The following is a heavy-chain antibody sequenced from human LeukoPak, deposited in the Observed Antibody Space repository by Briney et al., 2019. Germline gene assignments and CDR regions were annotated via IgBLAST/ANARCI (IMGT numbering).Heavy chain of an antibody. CDR3: AREGNYGDSSWFDP. CDR1: GGSISSYY. D-gene: IGHD4-17*01. Sequence: SETLSLTCTVSGGSISSYYWSWIRQPAGKGLEWIGRIYTSGSTNYNPSLKSRVTMSVDTSKNQFSLKLSSVTAADTAVYYCAREGNYGDSSWFDPWGQGTLVTVSS. CDR2: IYTSGST. J-gene: IGHJ5*02. V-gene: IGHV4-4*07.